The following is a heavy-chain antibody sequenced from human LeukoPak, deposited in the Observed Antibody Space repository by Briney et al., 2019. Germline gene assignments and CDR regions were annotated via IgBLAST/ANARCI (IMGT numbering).Heavy chain of an antibody. Sequence: GGSLRPSCAASGFTFSSYAMHWVRQAPGKGLEYVSAISSNGGSTYYANSVKGRFTISRDNSKNTLYLQMGSLRAEDMTVYYCAILGLQWGQGTLVTVSS. J-gene: IGHJ4*02. CDR3: AILGLQ. D-gene: IGHD5/OR15-5a*01. V-gene: IGHV3-64*01. CDR1: GFTFSSYA. CDR2: ISSNGGST.